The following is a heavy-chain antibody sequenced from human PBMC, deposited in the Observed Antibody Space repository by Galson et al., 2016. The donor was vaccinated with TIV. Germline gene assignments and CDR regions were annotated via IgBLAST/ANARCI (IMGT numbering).Heavy chain of an antibody. J-gene: IGHJ4*02. V-gene: IGHV1-18*01. CDR1: GYTFNNFG. CDR2: ISGYSVNT. Sequence: SVKVSCKASGYTFNNFGITWVRQAPGQGLEWMGWISGYSVNTNYAQKFQGRVTMTTDTSTSTAYMELRSLGSDDTAVYYCATVRSCGGDCYYSDSWGQGTLVTVSS. CDR3: ATVRSCGGDCYYSDS. D-gene: IGHD2-21*02.